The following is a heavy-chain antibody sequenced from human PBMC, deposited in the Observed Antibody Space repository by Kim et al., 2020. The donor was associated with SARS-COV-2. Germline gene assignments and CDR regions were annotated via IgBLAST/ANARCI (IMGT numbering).Heavy chain of an antibody. CDR2: INHFGNT. Sequence: SETLSLTCAVSGGSFSGYYWSWIRQSPGIGLEWIGEINHFGNTYYNPSLKSRVTISVDTSKNQFSLKMTSVTAADTAIYYCARLSYGDYFHGMDVWGQGTTVTVSS. D-gene: IGHD4-17*01. J-gene: IGHJ6*02. CDR3: ARLSYGDYFHGMDV. CDR1: GGSFSGYY. V-gene: IGHV4-34*01.